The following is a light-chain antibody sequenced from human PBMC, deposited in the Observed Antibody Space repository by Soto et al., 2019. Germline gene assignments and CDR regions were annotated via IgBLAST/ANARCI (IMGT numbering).Light chain of an antibody. CDR3: HQLDSYPHP. V-gene: IGKV1-9*01. CDR1: QGISSY. Sequence: IQLTQSPSSLSASVGDRVTITCRASQGISSYLAWYQQKPGKAPKLLIYAPSILQNGVPSSFSGGGSVTKFTVQISSLQPEAFATYSFHQLDSYPHPFGGATQVHIK. CDR2: APS. J-gene: IGKJ4*01.